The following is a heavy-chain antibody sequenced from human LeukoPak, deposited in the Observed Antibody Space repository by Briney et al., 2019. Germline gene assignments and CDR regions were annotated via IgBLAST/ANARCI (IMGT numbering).Heavy chain of an antibody. CDR2: IWYDGSKK. J-gene: IGHJ3*02. D-gene: IGHD1-14*01. V-gene: IGHV3-33*08. CDR3: VRYNGPLDSFDI. CDR1: GFIFSTYG. Sequence: GGSLRLSWAASGFIFSTYGMHWVRQAPGKGLEWVAVIWYDGSKKYYADSVKGRFTISRDNSRNTLSLQMNSLGAEDTAVYYCVRYNGPLDSFDIWGLGTMVTVSS.